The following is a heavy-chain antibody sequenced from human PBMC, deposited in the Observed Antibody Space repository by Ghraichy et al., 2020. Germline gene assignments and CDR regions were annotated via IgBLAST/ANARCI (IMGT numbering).Heavy chain of an antibody. V-gene: IGHV3-30-3*01. Sequence: GGSLRLSCAASGFTFSSYAMHWVRQAPGKGLEWVAVISYDGSNKYYADSVKGRFTISRDNSKNTLYLQMNSLRAEDTAVYYCARSTTFGVVIKGGSYFDYWGQGTLVTVSS. D-gene: IGHD3-3*01. CDR3: ARSTTFGVVIKGGSYFDY. CDR2: ISYDGSNK. CDR1: GFTFSSYA. J-gene: IGHJ4*02.